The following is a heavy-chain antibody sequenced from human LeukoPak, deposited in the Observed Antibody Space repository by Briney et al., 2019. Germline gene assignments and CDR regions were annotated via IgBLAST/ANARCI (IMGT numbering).Heavy chain of an antibody. J-gene: IGHJ4*02. D-gene: IGHD3-22*01. CDR3: ARDKFGWGSGDYYDSSGYYYYFDY. CDR1: GGSISSYY. V-gene: IGHV4-4*07. Sequence: PSETLSLTCTVSGGSISSYYWSWIRQPAGKGLEWIGRIYTSGSTNYNPSLKSRVTMSVDTSKNQFSLKLSPVTAADTAVYYCARDKFGWGSGDYYDSSGYYYYFDYWGQGTLVTVSS. CDR2: IYTSGST.